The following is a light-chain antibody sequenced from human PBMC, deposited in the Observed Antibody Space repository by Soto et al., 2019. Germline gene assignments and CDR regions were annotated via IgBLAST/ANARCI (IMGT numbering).Light chain of an antibody. CDR1: QGISIW. CDR3: RQANSLPFT. V-gene: IGKV1D-12*01. Sequence: DIQMTQSPSTVSASVGDRVTITCRASQGISIWLAWYQQKTGKAPKLLIYAASSFQSGVPSRFSGSGSGTEFSITISSLQPEDFATYYYRQANSLPFTFGQGTQLEIK. J-gene: IGKJ5*01. CDR2: AAS.